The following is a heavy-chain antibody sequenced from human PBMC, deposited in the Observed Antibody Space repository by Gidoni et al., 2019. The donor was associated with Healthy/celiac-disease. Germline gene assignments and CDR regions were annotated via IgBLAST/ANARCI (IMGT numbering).Heavy chain of an antibody. CDR1: GDSISSRLYY. CDR3: ARHLRVVETGTAYFDN. V-gene: IGHV4-39*01. Sequence: QLQLQESGPGLVKPSETLSLTCIVSGDSISSRLYYWGWIRQPPGKGLEWVGNIYYSGITYYKPSLKSRVIISVDTSKNQFSLKLSSVTAADTAVYFCARHLRVVETGTAYFDNWGQGTLVTVPP. D-gene: IGHD2-2*01. CDR2: IYYSGIT. J-gene: IGHJ4*02.